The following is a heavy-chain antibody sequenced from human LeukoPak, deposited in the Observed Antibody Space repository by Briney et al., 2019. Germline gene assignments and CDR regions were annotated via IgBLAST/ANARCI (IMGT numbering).Heavy chain of an antibody. V-gene: IGHV4-39*01. CDR2: IYYSGST. J-gene: IGHJ5*02. CDR1: GGSISSSSYY. Sequence: SETLSLTCTVSGGSISSSSYYWGWIRQPPGKGLEWIGSIYYSGSTYYNPPLKSRVTISVDTSKNQFSLKLSSVTAADTAVYYCAEGGFDPWGQGTLVTVSS. CDR3: AEGGFDP.